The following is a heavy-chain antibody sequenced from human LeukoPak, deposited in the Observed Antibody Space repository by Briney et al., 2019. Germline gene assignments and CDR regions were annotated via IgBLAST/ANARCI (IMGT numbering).Heavy chain of an antibody. V-gene: IGHV4-39*07. CDR1: GGSISSSSYY. CDR2: IYYSGST. D-gene: IGHD3-10*01. CDR3: ARAQPHRVFRMHYYGSGSYSNKKYYFDY. J-gene: IGHJ4*02. Sequence: SETLSLTCTVSGGSISSSSYYWGWIRQPPGKGLEWIGSIYYSGSTYYNPSLKSRVTISVDTSKNQFSLKLSSVTAADTAVYYCARAQPHRVFRMHYYGSGSYSNKKYYFDYWGQGTLVTVSS.